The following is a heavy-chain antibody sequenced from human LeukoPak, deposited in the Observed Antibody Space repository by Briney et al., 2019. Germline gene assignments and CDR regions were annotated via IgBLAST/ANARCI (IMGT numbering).Heavy chain of an antibody. CDR1: GYTFTAYY. CDR3: VLRARGVAATKSFDF. J-gene: IGHJ4*02. D-gene: IGHD5-24*01. CDR2: INPKSGGT. Sequence: GSVRVSCTASGYTFTAYYIHWVRQAPGQGLEWMGWINPKSGGTEYAQRFQARVTMTRDTSISTAYLEVSSLRSDDTAVYYCVLRARGVAATKSFDFWGQGTLVTVSS. V-gene: IGHV1-2*02.